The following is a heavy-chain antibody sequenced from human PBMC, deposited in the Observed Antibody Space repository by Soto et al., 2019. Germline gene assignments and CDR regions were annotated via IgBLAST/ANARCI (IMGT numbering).Heavy chain of an antibody. J-gene: IGHJ4*02. V-gene: IGHV1-69*01. CDR2: IIPIFGTA. D-gene: IGHD2-15*01. Sequence: QVQLVQSGAEVKKPGSSVKVSCKASGGTFSSYAISWVQQAPGQGLEWMGGIIPIFGTANYAQKFQGRVTITADESTSTAYMELSSLRSEDTAVYYCARGPYCSGGSCYARWGQGTLVTVSS. CDR1: GGTFSSYA. CDR3: ARGPYCSGGSCYAR.